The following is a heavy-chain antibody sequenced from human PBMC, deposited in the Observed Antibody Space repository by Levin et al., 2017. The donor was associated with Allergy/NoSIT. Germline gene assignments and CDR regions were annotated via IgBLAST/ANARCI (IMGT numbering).Heavy chain of an antibody. D-gene: IGHD3-3*01. V-gene: IGHV4-59*01. J-gene: IGHJ5*02. CDR1: GGSISSYY. Sequence: SSETLSLTCTVSGGSISSYYWSWIRQPPGKGLEWIGYIYYSGSTNYNPSLKSRVTISVDTSKNQFSLKLSSVTAADTAVYYCARAMSYYDFWSGSYTPNWFDPWGQGTLVTVSS. CDR2: IYYSGST. CDR3: ARAMSYYDFWSGSYTPNWFDP.